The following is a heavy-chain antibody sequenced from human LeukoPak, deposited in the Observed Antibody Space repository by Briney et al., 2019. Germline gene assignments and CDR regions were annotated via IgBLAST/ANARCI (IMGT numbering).Heavy chain of an antibody. Sequence: PSETLSLTCTVSGGSISSGDYYWSWIRQPPGKGLEWIGYIYYSGSTYYNPSLKSRVTISVDTSKDQFSLKLSSVTAADTAVYYCARTSRAVAVDYWGQGTLVTVSS. CDR3: ARTSRAVAVDY. CDR2: IYYSGST. J-gene: IGHJ4*02. V-gene: IGHV4-30-4*01. CDR1: GGSISSGDYY. D-gene: IGHD6-19*01.